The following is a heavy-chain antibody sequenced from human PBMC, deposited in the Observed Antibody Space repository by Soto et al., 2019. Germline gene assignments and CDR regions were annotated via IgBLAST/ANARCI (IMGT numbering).Heavy chain of an antibody. CDR1: GGSISSGGYY. V-gene: IGHV4-31*03. CDR3: ARDLGYCSGGGCSQKGVDV. D-gene: IGHD2-15*01. Sequence: SETLSLTCTVSGGSISSGGYYWSWIRQHPGKGLEWIGYIYYSGSTYYNPSLKSRVTISVDTSKNQFSLKLISVTAADTAVYYCARDLGYCSGGGCSQKGVDVWGQGTTVTVSS. CDR2: IYYSGST. J-gene: IGHJ6*02.